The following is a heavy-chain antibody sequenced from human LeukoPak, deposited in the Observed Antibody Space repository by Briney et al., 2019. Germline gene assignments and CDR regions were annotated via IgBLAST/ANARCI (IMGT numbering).Heavy chain of an antibody. J-gene: IGHJ4*02. CDR1: GFTFNSYS. CDR3: ARSGTCAYFDY. Sequence: GGSLRLSCAASGFTFNSYSMNWVRQAPGKGLEWVSYISSSTSTIYYLDSGKDRFTISRDNVRNSLYLQMNSLRAEDTAVYYCARSGTCAYFDYWGQGTLVTVSA. CDR2: ISSSTSTI. D-gene: IGHD1-26*01. V-gene: IGHV3-48*01.